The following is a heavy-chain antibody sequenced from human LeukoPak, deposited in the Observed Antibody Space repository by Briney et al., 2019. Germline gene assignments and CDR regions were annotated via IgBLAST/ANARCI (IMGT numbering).Heavy chain of an antibody. V-gene: IGHV4-34*08. D-gene: IGHD7-27*01. Sequence: GSLRLSCAASGFTFNNAWMNWVRQPPGKGLEWIGEINHSGSTNYNPSLKSRVTISVDTSKNQFSLKLSSVTAADTAVYYCAAGTGDPFDYWGQGTLVTVSS. J-gene: IGHJ4*02. CDR1: GFTFNNAW. CDR2: INHSGST. CDR3: AAGTGDPFDY.